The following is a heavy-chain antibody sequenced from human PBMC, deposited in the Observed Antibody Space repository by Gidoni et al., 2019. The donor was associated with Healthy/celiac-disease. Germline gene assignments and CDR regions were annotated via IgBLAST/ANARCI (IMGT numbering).Heavy chain of an antibody. D-gene: IGHD3-3*01. CDR2: ISGSGGST. V-gene: IGHV3-23*01. CDR1: GYTCRSYA. Sequence: EVQRLEAGGGLVQPGGSLRPSVEAAGYTCRSYAMSWVRQAPGRGLEWVSAISGSGGSTYYADSVKGRFTISRDNSKNTLYLQMNSLRAEDTAVYYCAKDLTIFGVVTAFDIWGQGTMVTVSS. CDR3: AKDLTIFGVVTAFDI. J-gene: IGHJ3*02.